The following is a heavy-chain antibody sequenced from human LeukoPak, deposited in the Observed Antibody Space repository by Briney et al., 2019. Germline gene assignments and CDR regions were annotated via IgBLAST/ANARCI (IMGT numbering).Heavy chain of an antibody. CDR2: ISTQGSII. CDR3: ERVGLNDYGSGTYADY. J-gene: IGHJ4*02. V-gene: IGHV3-11*04. D-gene: IGHD3-10*01. CDR1: GFTFNDYY. Sequence: GGSLRVSCGASGFTFNDYYMTWIRQAPGKGLEWVSYISTQGSIIYYADSAKGRCTISRDNAKNSLNLQKNTLRAADTPVYYCERVGLNDYGSGTYADYWGEGALVTVSS.